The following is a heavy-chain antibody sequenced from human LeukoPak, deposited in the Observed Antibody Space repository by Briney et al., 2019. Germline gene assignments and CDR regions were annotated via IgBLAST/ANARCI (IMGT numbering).Heavy chain of an antibody. J-gene: IGHJ3*01. D-gene: IGHD2-15*01. CDR1: GYTLTELS. V-gene: IGHV1-24*01. CDR2: FDPEDGET. Sequence: ASVKVSCKVSGYTLTELSMHWVRQAPGKGLEWMGGFDPEDGETIYAQRLQGRVTMTTDTSTSTAYMELRSLRSDDTAVYYCARDTARWDPIYCSGGSCYGCSAWGQGTMVTVSS. CDR3: ARDTARWDPIYCSGGSCYGCSA.